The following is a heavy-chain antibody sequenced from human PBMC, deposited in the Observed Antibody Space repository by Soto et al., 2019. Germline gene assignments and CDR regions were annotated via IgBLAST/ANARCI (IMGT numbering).Heavy chain of an antibody. CDR3: ARALSGSYTPYSCYYYGMDV. V-gene: IGHV3-21*01. CDR2: IISISSYI. D-gene: IGHD1-26*01. CDR1: GFTFSSYS. J-gene: IGHJ6*02. Sequence: EVQLVESGGGLVKPGGSLRLSCEASGFTFSSYSMNWVRQAPGKGLEWVSSIISISSYIYYADSVKGRFTITRDNAKNTLLLQMNRLSAADKAVYYCARALSGSYTPYSCYYYGMDVWGRGTTVTVSS.